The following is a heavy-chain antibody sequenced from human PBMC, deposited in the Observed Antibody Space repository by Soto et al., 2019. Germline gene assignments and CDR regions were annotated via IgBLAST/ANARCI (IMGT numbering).Heavy chain of an antibody. J-gene: IGHJ4*02. CDR2: ITPSLNIT. CDR3: ATEAAYCGGDCYLY. V-gene: IGHV1-69*04. D-gene: IGHD2-21*02. Sequence: QLQLVQSGAEVRKPESSVKVSCKASGGTFSNHAMSWVRQAPGQGLEWMGRITPSLNITNYAQKFQGRVTXTADRSTSTAYMELSSLTSEDTAVFYCATEAAYCGGDCYLYWGQGTLVTVSS. CDR1: GGTFSNHA.